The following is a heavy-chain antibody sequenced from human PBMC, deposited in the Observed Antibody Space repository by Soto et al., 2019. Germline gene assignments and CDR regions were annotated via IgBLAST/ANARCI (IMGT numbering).Heavy chain of an antibody. J-gene: IGHJ4*02. CDR2: IYWDDDK. V-gene: IGHV2-5*02. CDR1: GFSLNTGGVG. Sequence: SGPTLVNPTQTLTLTCTFSGFSLNTGGVGVGWIRQPPGKALEWLAVIYWDDDKRYSPSLKSRLTISKDTSKNQVVLTMTNMDPVVTATYYCAHTPFFGDKLDYWGQGALVTAPQ. D-gene: IGHD2-21*01. CDR3: AHTPFFGDKLDY.